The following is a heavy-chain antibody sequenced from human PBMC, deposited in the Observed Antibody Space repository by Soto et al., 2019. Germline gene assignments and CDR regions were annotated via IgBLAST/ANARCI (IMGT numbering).Heavy chain of an antibody. D-gene: IGHD2-15*01. CDR2: MYYSGGS. J-gene: IGHJ6*02. CDR1: VGSISYYY. V-gene: IGHV4-59*01. CDR3: ARGGYCNGSACRGAFYYFQYGMDV. Sequence: PSWTLALTCTFSVGSISYYYWSWIRQPPGKGLEWIGYMYYSGGSNYNPSLNSRVTISVDTSKNQFSLKLTSVTAADTAVYHCARGGYCNGSACRGAFYYFQYGMDVWGQGTTVTVSS.